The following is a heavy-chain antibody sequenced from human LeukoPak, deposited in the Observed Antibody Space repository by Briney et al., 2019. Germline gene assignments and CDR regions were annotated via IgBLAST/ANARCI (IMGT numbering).Heavy chain of an antibody. CDR1: GGSISSYY. V-gene: IGHV4-4*07. CDR2: IYTSGST. J-gene: IGHJ6*03. CDR3: ARRYDSSGYYYRYYMDV. Sequence: SETLSLTCTVSGGSISSYYWSWIRQPAGKGLEWVGRIYTSGSTNYNPSLKSRVTMSVDTSKNQFSLKLSSVAAADTAVYYCARRYDSSGYYYRYYMDVWGKGTTVTVSS. D-gene: IGHD3-22*01.